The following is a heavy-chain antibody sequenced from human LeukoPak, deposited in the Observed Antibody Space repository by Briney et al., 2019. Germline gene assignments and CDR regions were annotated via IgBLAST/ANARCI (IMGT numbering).Heavy chain of an antibody. V-gene: IGHV4-59*08. CDR1: GGSISSYH. J-gene: IGHJ2*01. CDR2: IYYSGRT. D-gene: IGHD6-19*01. CDR3: AREAVAGASFDL. Sequence: SETLSLTCSVSGGSISSYHWSWIRQPPGKGLEWIVYIYYSGRTNYNPSLKSRVTISVDTSKNQFSLKLSSVTAADTAVYYCAREAVAGASFDLWGRGTLVTVSS.